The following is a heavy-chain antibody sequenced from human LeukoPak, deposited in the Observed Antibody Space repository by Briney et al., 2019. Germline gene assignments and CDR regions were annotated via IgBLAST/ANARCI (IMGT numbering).Heavy chain of an antibody. CDR3: AKNDRSSTSCYVVAISP. CDR2: ISAYKCDT. Sequence: GASVKVSFKASGYTFTSYGISWVRQAAGQGLEWMGWISAYKCDTKYAQKGQGTVTMITDTSKRTVYMELRRLRSDDPAMYFLAKNDRSSTSCYVVAISPWGQGTLVTVSS. CDR1: GYTFTSYG. V-gene: IGHV1-18*01. D-gene: IGHD2-2*01. J-gene: IGHJ5*02.